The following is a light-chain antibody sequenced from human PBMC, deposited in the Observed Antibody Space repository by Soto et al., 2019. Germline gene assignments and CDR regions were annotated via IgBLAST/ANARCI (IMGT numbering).Light chain of an antibody. CDR2: AAS. V-gene: IGKV1-9*01. Sequence: DVQLTQSPSFLSASVGDRVTITCRASQDINTYLAWYQQKPGKAPKLLIFAASTVQNGVPSRFSGSGSGTEFTVTITSLQPEDFATYYCQQRKSYPSTFGQGTRMEIK. CDR1: QDINTY. CDR3: QQRKSYPST. J-gene: IGKJ5*01.